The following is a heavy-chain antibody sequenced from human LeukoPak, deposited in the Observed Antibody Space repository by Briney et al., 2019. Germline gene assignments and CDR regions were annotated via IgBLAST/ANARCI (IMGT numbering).Heavy chain of an antibody. CDR2: IKQDGSEK. Sequence: GGSLRLSCAASGFTFSSYWMSWVRQAPGKGLEWVANIKQDGSEKYYVDSVKGRFTISRDNAKNSLYLQMNSPRAEDTAVYYCARDFSTSCYECWFDPWGQGTLVTVSS. CDR3: ARDFSTSCYECWFDP. D-gene: IGHD2-2*01. CDR1: GFTFSSYW. V-gene: IGHV3-7*01. J-gene: IGHJ5*02.